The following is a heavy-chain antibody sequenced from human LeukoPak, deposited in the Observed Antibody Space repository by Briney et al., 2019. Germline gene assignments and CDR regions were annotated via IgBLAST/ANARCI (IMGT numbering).Heavy chain of an antibody. CDR1: GYTFTSYY. D-gene: IGHD2-15*01. CDR3: ARGGDIVVVVATKMIDY. J-gene: IGHJ4*02. V-gene: IGHV1-46*01. Sequence: GASVKVSRKASGYTFTSYYMHWVRQAPGQGLEWMGIINPSGGSTSYAQKFQGRVTMTRDMSTSTGYMELSSLRSEDTAVYYCARGGDIVVVVATKMIDYWGQGTLVTVSS. CDR2: INPSGGST.